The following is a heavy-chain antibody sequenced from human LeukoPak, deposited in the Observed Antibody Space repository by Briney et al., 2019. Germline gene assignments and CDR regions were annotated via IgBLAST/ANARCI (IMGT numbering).Heavy chain of an antibody. V-gene: IGHV1-2*02. CDR1: GYTFTSYY. J-gene: IGHJ4*02. CDR2: INPNSGGT. Sequence: GASVKVSCKASGYTFTSYYMHWVRQAPGQGLEWMGWINPNSGGTNYAQKFQGRVTMTRDTSISTAYMELSRLRSDDTAVYYCARVSPSSSGWLFDYWGQGTLVTVSS. CDR3: ARVSPSSSGWLFDY. D-gene: IGHD6-19*01.